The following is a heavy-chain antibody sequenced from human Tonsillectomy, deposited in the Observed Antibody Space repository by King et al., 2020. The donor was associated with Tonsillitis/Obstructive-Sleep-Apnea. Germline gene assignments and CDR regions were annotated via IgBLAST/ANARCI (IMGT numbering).Heavy chain of an antibody. V-gene: IGHV3-7*01. Sequence: VQLVESGGGLVQPGGSLRLSCAASGFTFRSYWMSWFRQAPGKGLEWVANVKPDGSEKYYVDSVKGRFTISRNNAKSSLYLQLNSLRAEDTAVYYCARDHVMDSWGQGTLVTVSS. CDR3: ARDHVMDS. CDR2: VKPDGSEK. CDR1: GFTFRSYW. J-gene: IGHJ4*02.